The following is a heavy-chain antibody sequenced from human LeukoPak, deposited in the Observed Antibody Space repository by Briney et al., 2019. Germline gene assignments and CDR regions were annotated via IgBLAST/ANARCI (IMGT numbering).Heavy chain of an antibody. CDR2: ISYDGSNK. D-gene: IGHD6-19*01. J-gene: IGHJ4*02. V-gene: IGHV3-30*18. CDR1: GFTFSSYG. Sequence: PGGSLRLSCAASGFTFSSYGMHWVRQAPGKGLKWVAVISYDGSNKYYADSVKGRFTISRDNSKNTLYLQMNSLRAEDTAVYYCAKRDSSGWYGLFDYWGQGTLVTVSS. CDR3: AKRDSSGWYGLFDY.